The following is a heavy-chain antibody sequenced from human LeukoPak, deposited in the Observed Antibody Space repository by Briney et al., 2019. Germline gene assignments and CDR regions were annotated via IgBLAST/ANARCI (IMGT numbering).Heavy chain of an antibody. D-gene: IGHD6-19*01. CDR2: ISDSGGST. V-gene: IGHV3-23*01. CDR3: AKPIAVAAVFDF. Sequence: PGGSLRLSCAASGFTFSIYGMSWVRQAPGKGPEWVSTISDSGGSTYYADSVKGRFTISRDNSKNTLYMNSLRAEDTAVYYCAKPIAVAAVFDFWGQGTLVTVSS. CDR1: GFTFSIYG. J-gene: IGHJ4*02.